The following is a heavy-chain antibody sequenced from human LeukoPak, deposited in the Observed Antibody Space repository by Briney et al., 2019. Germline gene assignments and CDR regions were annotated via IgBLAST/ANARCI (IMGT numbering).Heavy chain of an antibody. J-gene: IGHJ4*02. Sequence: GASVKVSCKVSGYTLTELSMHWVRQAPGKGLEWMGGFDPEDGETIYAQKFQGRVTITADKSTSTAYMELSSLRSEDTAVYYCARGIAAPPGYFDYWGQGTLVTVSS. CDR3: ARGIAAPPGYFDY. D-gene: IGHD6-13*01. CDR1: GYTLTELS. V-gene: IGHV1-24*01. CDR2: FDPEDGET.